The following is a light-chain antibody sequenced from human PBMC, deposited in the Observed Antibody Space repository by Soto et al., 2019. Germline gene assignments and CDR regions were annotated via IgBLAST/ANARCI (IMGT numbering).Light chain of an antibody. CDR3: QQYNTWHPKMA. Sequence: VVTQSPATLSVFPVETATLSCRASQSVSSDLAWYQQRPGQAPRLLIYGASTRATGIPARFRGSGSGTEFRLTISSLQSEDFATYYCQQYNTWHPKMAFGRGTKV. CDR1: QSVSSD. CDR2: GAS. V-gene: IGKV3-15*01. J-gene: IGKJ1*01.